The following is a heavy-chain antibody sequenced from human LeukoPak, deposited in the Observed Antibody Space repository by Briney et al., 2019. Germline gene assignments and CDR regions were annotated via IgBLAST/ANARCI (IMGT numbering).Heavy chain of an antibody. Sequence: LRLSCAASGFTFSSYSMNWVRQAPGKGLEWIGYIYHSGSTYHNPSLKSRVTISVDRSKNQFSLKLSSVTAADTAVYYLARGYYLDAFDILGQGTMVNVSS. CDR3: ARGYYLDAFDI. V-gene: IGHV4-30-2*01. D-gene: IGHD3-22*01. J-gene: IGHJ3*02. CDR2: IYHSGST. CDR1: GFTFSSYS.